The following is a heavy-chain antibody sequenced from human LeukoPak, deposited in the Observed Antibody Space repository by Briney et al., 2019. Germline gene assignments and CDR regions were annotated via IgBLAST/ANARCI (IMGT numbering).Heavy chain of an antibody. V-gene: IGHV3-21*01. CDR3: ARSPSTVPYFDY. D-gene: IGHD4-11*01. CDR2: ISSSSSYI. Sequence: GGSLRLSCAASGFTFDDYTMNWVRQAPGKGLEWVSSISSSSSYIYYADSVKGRFTISRDNAKNSLYLQMNSLRAEDTAVYYCARSPSTVPYFDYWGQGTLVTVSS. CDR1: GFTFDDYT. J-gene: IGHJ4*02.